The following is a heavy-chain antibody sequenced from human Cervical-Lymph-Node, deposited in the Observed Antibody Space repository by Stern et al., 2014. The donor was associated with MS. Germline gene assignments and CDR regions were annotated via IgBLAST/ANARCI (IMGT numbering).Heavy chain of an antibody. CDR3: ARQELLVQGGIEYHYYGMDV. Sequence: VQLEESGAEVKKPGASVRLSCKASGYTFRNYGISWVRQAPGQGLEWMGWISGYIGNTNDAQKFQGRVTVTTDKSTSTAYMELRSLTSDDTAVYYCARQELLVQGGIEYHYYGMDVWGQGTTVTVSS. CDR2: ISGYIGNT. J-gene: IGHJ6*02. V-gene: IGHV1-18*01. CDR1: GYTFRNYG. D-gene: IGHD1-7*01.